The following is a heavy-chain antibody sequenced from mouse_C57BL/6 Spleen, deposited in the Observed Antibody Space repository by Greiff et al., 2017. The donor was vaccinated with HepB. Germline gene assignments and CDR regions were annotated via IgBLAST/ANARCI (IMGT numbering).Heavy chain of an antibody. Sequence: VQLQQSGAELVKPGASVKISCKASGYAFSSYWMNWVKQRPGKGLEWIGQIYPGDGDTNYNGKFKGKATLTADKSSSTAYMQLSSLTSEDSAVYFCARGLGYYYAMDYWGQGTSVTVSS. D-gene: IGHD2-14*01. CDR2: IYPGDGDT. V-gene: IGHV1-80*01. CDR3: ARGLGYYYAMDY. J-gene: IGHJ4*01. CDR1: GYAFSSYW.